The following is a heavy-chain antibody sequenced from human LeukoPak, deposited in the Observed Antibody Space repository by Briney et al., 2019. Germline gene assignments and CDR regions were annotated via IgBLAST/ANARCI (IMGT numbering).Heavy chain of an antibody. CDR3: AKDIQLST. CDR1: GFNFRDAA. V-gene: IGHV3-23*01. D-gene: IGHD5-24*01. Sequence: GGSLRLSCAASGFNFRDAAMTWVRQAPGKGLEWVALISFSGDNSYYADSVKGRFSVSRDNSENTLSLQMNSLRVEDTARYYCAKDIQLSTWGLGTMVTVSS. CDR2: ISFSGDNS. J-gene: IGHJ3*01.